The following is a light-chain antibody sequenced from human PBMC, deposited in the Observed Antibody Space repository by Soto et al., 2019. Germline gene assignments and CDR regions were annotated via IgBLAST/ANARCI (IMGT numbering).Light chain of an antibody. Sequence: ESVLTQSPATLSGSPGERAALSCRASESVSSNLAWCQQKPGQAPRLLIYGASNRATGIPDRFSGSGSGTDFTLTISRLEPDAFAVYYCQQYGSSPRTFGQGTKVDI. CDR3: QQYGSSPRT. CDR2: GAS. V-gene: IGKV3-20*01. CDR1: ESVSSN. J-gene: IGKJ1*01.